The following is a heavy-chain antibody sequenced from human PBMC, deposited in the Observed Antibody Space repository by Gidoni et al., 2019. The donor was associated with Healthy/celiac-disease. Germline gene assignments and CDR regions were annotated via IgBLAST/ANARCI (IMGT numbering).Heavy chain of an antibody. CDR1: GFTFSSYG. Sequence: QVQLVESGGGVVQPGRSLRLSCAASGFTFSSYGMHWVRQAPGKGLEWVAVISYDGSNKYYADSVKGRFTIDRDNSKNTLYLQRNSLRAEDTAVYYCAKAGLQYSTANWFDPWGQGTLVTVSS. CDR3: AKAGLQYSTANWFDP. V-gene: IGHV3-30*18. CDR2: ISYDGSNK. J-gene: IGHJ5*02. D-gene: IGHD4-4*01.